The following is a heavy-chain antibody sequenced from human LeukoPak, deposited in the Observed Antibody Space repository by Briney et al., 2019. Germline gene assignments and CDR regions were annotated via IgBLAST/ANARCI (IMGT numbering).Heavy chain of an antibody. CDR2: ISNSADST. Sequence: GGSLRLSCAASGFIFSNYAMSWVRQTPGKGLEWVSGISNSADSTYYAASVKGRSTISRDNYKNMLYLQVNSLRAEYTAVYYCAKDCDFLSGYYDFDHWGQGTLVTVSS. CDR1: GFIFSNYA. CDR3: AKDCDFLSGYYDFDH. J-gene: IGHJ4*02. V-gene: IGHV3-23*01. D-gene: IGHD3-3*01.